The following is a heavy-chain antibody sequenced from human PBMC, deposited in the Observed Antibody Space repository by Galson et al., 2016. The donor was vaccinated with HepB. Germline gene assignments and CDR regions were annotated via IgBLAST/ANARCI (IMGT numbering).Heavy chain of an antibody. CDR2: INGGGGFT. Sequence: SPRLSCAASGFTFTSYAMSWVRQAPGKGLEWVSAINGGGGFTYYADSVKGRFTISRDNSENTVYLQMNSLRAEDTAVYYCAKYRDHSSGYYPLYYWGQGTLVTVSS. J-gene: IGHJ4*02. CDR1: GFTFTSYA. CDR3: AKYRDHSSGYYPLYY. D-gene: IGHD3-22*01. V-gene: IGHV3-23*01.